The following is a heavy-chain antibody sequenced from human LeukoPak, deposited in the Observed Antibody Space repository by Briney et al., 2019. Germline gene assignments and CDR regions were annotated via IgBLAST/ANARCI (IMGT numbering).Heavy chain of an antibody. CDR3: ARLRGEAGTHLSYDY. Sequence: PGGSLRLSCAASVVTVSINYMTGVPQAPGKGLEWGSVIYSGGKTYSADSVKGRFTISRDNSKNTLHLQMNSLRVEDTAVYYCARLRGEAGTHLSYDYWGQGTLVTVSS. CDR1: VVTVSINY. V-gene: IGHV3-66*04. CDR2: IYSGGKT. J-gene: IGHJ4*02. D-gene: IGHD1-1*01.